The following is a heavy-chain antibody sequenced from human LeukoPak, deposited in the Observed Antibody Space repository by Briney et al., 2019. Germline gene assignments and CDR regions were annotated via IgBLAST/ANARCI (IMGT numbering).Heavy chain of an antibody. Sequence: GESLKISCKGSGYRSTNYWISWVRQMPGKGLEWMGRIDPSDSYTNYSPSFQGHVTISADKSITTAYLQWSSLSASDTAMYYCARERSSNWYFDLWGRGTLVTVSS. J-gene: IGHJ2*01. D-gene: IGHD6-13*01. CDR1: GYRSTNYW. CDR2: IDPSDSYT. V-gene: IGHV5-10-1*01. CDR3: ARERSSNWYFDL.